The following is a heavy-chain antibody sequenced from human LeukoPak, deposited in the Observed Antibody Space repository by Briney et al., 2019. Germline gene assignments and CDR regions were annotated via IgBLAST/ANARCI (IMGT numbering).Heavy chain of an antibody. CDR1: GFTFTSSA. V-gene: IGHV1-58*01. D-gene: IGHD3-22*01. CDR2: IVVGSGNT. J-gene: IGHJ4*02. CDR3: AASPDYYDSSGYSYYFDY. Sequence: SVKVSCKASGFTFTSSAVQWVRQARGQRLEWIGWIVVGSGNTNYAQRFQERVTITRDMSTSTAYMELSSLRSEDTAVYYCAASPDYYDSSGYSYYFDYWGQGTLVTVSS.